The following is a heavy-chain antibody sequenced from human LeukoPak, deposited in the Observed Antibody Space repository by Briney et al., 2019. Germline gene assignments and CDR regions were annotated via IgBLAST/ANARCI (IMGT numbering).Heavy chain of an antibody. D-gene: IGHD3-10*01. CDR3: ASKGMGFSNWYFDL. CDR1: GGSISSSNW. CDR2: IYYSGST. J-gene: IGHJ2*01. Sequence: SETLSLTCAASGGSISSSNWWSWVRQPPGKGLEWIGYIYYSGSTNYNPSLKSRVTISVDTSKNQFSLKLSSVTAADTAVYYCASKGMGFSNWYFDLWGRGTLVTVSS. V-gene: IGHV4-4*02.